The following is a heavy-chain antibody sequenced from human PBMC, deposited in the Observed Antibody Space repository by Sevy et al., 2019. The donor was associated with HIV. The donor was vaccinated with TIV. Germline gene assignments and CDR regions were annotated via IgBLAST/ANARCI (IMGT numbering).Heavy chain of an antibody. CDR2: IKSKTDGGTI. CDR1: GFTFSSAW. J-gene: IGHJ6*02. V-gene: IGHV3-15*01. Sequence: GGSLRLSCAASGFTFSSAWVSWVRLAPGKGLEWVGRIKSKTDGGTIDYAAPVKGRFTISREDSKNTLYLQMNSLKTEDTAVYYCITDPGYRGYDEEVINYYYYGMDVWGQGTTVTVSS. CDR3: ITDPGYRGYDEEVINYYYYGMDV. D-gene: IGHD5-12*01.